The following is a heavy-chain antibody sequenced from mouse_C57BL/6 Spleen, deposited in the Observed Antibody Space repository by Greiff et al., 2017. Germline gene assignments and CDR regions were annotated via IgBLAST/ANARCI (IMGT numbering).Heavy chain of an antibody. D-gene: IGHD2-5*01. V-gene: IGHV6-3*01. CDR2: IRLKSDNYAT. CDR1: GFTFSNYW. CDR3: TGGIVTTHYYAMDY. J-gene: IGHJ4*01. Sequence: DVKLQESGGALVQPGGSMKLSCVASGFTFSNYWMNWVRQSPEKGLEWVAQIRLKSDNYATHYAESVKGRFTISRDDSKSSVYLQMNNLRAEDTGIYYCTGGIVTTHYYAMDYWGQGTSVTVSS.